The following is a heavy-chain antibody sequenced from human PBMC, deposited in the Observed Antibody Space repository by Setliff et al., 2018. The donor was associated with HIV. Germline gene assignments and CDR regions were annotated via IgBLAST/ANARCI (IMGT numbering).Heavy chain of an antibody. CDR2: IYHSGST. J-gene: IGHJ5*02. CDR1: GGSISSGGYS. D-gene: IGHD3-10*01. Sequence: SETLSLTCAVSGGSISSGGYSWSWIRQPPGKGLEWIGYIYHSGSTYYNPSLKSRVTISIDRSKNQFSLKLSSVTAADTAVYYCARSTYSYGSGKGSGWFDPWGQGTLVTVS. V-gene: IGHV4-30-2*01. CDR3: ARSTYSYGSGKGSGWFDP.